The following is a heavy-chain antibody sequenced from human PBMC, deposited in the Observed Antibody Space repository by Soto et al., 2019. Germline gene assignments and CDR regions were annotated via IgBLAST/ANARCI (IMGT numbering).Heavy chain of an antibody. CDR3: ARGGYSSSSRYYYYGMDVWGHPWLYYYDSSGYYLDY. Sequence: GGSLRLSCAASGFTFSSYSMNWVRQAPGKGLEWVSSISSSSSYIYYADSVKGRFTISRDNAKNSLYLQMNSLRAEDTAVYYCARGGYSSSSRYYYYGMDVWGHPWLYYYDSSGYYLDYWGQGTLVTVSS. CDR1: GFTFSSYS. V-gene: IGHV3-21*01. D-gene: IGHD3-22*01. J-gene: IGHJ4*02. CDR2: ISSSSSYI.